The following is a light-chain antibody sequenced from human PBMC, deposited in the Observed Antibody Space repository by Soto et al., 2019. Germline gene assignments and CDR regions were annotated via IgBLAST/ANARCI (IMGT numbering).Light chain of an antibody. V-gene: IGKV1-27*01. J-gene: IGKJ4*01. CDR3: QKYRSAPALT. CDR2: AAS. CDR1: QGISNF. Sequence: DIEMTQSPSSLSASVGDRVTITCRASQGISNFLAWYQHKPGKVPKLLIYAASTLQSGVPSRCSGSGSVTEFTLTISSLQPEDVATYYCQKYRSAPALTFGGGTKVEIK.